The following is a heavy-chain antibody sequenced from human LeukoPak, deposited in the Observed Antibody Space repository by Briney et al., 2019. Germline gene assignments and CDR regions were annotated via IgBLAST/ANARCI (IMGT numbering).Heavy chain of an antibody. CDR3: VRDPSGMDAFDI. CDR1: GFTFSTYE. Sequence: GGSLRLSCSGSGFTFSTYEMNWVRQAPGKGLDWVSSISSRAGTIYYADSVKGRFSISRDNAKNSLYPQMNSLRDEDTAVYYCVRDPSGMDAFDIWGQGTVVTVPS. CDR2: ISSRAGTI. D-gene: IGHD6-13*01. J-gene: IGHJ3*02. V-gene: IGHV3-48*03.